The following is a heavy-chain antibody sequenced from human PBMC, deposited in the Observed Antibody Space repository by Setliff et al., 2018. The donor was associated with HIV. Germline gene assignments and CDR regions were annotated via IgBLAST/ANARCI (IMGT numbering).Heavy chain of an antibody. J-gene: IGHJ6*03. CDR3: VRGGQDYRSTYYYYYMDV. CDR1: GGTFSSYG. D-gene: IGHD3-16*02. CDR2: ITPISGKA. V-gene: IGHV1-69*13. Sequence: GASVKVSCKASGGTFSSYGISWVRQAPGQGLEWMGGITPISGKANYAQKFQGRVTIAADEFTSTAYMELSSLRSEDTAVYYCVRGGQDYRSTYYYYYMDVLGKGTTVTVSS.